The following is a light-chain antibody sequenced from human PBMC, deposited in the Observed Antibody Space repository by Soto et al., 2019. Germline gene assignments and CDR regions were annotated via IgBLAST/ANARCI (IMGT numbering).Light chain of an antibody. J-gene: IGLJ1*01. V-gene: IGLV1-40*01. Sequence: QSVLTQPPSVSGAPGQRVTISCTGSSANIGAAYNVDWYQQLPGTAPKLLIYGNNNRPSGVPARFSGSKSGTSASLAIAGLQAEDEGDYYCSSYTTSRAYVFGIGTKVTVL. CDR3: SSYTTSRAYV. CDR1: SANIGAAYN. CDR2: GNN.